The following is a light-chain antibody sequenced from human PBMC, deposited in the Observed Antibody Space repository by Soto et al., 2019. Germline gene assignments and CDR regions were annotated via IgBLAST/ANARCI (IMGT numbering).Light chain of an antibody. Sequence: VLTQSPDIVSMSRGERATISCRASQPIGGDYLAWYQQRPGQAPRLLMFGVSTRAAAISDRFSGAGSGTDFTLTINSLETEDVAVYYCQHYGSWYSSGHGTHVEI. CDR3: QHYGSWYS. CDR1: QPIGGDY. CDR2: GVS. V-gene: IGKV3-20*01. J-gene: IGKJ2*01.